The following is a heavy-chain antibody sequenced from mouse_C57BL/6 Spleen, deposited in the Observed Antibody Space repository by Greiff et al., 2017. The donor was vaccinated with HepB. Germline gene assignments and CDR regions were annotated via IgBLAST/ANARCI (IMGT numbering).Heavy chain of an antibody. CDR2: IYPGDGDT. V-gene: IGHV1-82*01. Sequence: QVHVKQSGPELVKPGASVKISCKASGYAFSSSWMNWVKQRPGKGLEWIGRIYPGDGDTNYNGKFKGKATLTADKSSSTAYMQLSSLTSEDSAVYFCAREEGYSSYWYFDVWGTGTTVTVSS. CDR1: GYAFSSSW. J-gene: IGHJ1*03. CDR3: AREEGYSSYWYFDV. D-gene: IGHD2-5*01.